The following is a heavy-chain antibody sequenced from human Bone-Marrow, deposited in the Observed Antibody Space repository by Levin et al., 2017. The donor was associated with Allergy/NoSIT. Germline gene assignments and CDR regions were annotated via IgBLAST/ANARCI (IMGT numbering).Heavy chain of an antibody. CDR3: ARMFRIAAAEDYYYYYYGMDV. CDR1: GYTFTSYD. Sequence: ASVKVSCKASGYTFTSYDINWVRQATGQGLEWMGWMNPNSGNTGYAQKFQGRVTMTRNTSISTAYMELSSLRSEDTAVYYCARMFRIAAAEDYYYYYYGMDVWGQGTTVTVSS. CDR2: MNPNSGNT. V-gene: IGHV1-8*01. J-gene: IGHJ6*02. D-gene: IGHD6-13*01.